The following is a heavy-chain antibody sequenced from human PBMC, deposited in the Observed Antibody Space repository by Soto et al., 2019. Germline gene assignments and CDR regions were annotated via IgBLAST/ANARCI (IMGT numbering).Heavy chain of an antibody. CDR3: ARAEVLELLSDYYYYGMDV. CDR2: INPSGGST. V-gene: IGHV1-46*01. D-gene: IGHD1-7*01. Sequence: GASVKVSCKASGYTFTSYYMHWVRQAPGQGLEWMGIINPSGGSTSYAQKFQGRVTMTRDTSTSTVYMELSSLRSEDTAVYYCARAEVLELLSDYYYYGMDVWGQGTTVTVSS. CDR1: GYTFTSYY. J-gene: IGHJ6*02.